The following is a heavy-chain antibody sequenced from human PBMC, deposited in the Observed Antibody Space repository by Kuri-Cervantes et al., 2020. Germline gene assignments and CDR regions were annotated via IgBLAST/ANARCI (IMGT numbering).Heavy chain of an antibody. Sequence: SQTLSLTCAVSGYSISSGYYWGWIRQPPGKGLEWIGSIYHSGSTYYNPSLKSLVTISVDTSKNQFSLKLSSVTAADTAVYYCARPYELRYFDWPPMDVWGQGTTVTVSS. J-gene: IGHJ6*02. CDR3: ARPYELRYFDWPPMDV. D-gene: IGHD3-9*01. V-gene: IGHV4-38-2*01. CDR2: IYHSGST. CDR1: GYSISSGYY.